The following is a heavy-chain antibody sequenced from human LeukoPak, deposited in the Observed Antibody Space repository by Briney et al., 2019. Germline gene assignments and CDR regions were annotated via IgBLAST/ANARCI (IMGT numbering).Heavy chain of an antibody. Sequence: SETLSLTCTVSGGSISSYYWSWIRQPPGKGLEWIGYIYYSGSTNYNPSLKSRVTISVDTSNNQFSLKLSSVTAADTAVYYCARSPVVGATQYFDYWGQGTLVTVSS. J-gene: IGHJ4*02. V-gene: IGHV4-59*01. D-gene: IGHD1-26*01. CDR2: IYYSGST. CDR3: ARSPVVGATQYFDY. CDR1: GGSISSYY.